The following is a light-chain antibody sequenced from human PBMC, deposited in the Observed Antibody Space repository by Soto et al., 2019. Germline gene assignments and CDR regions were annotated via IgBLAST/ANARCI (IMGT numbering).Light chain of an antibody. J-gene: IGKJ5*01. CDR3: QHYGSSPSIT. V-gene: IGKV3-20*01. Sequence: EIVLTQSPGTLSLSPGQRATLSCRATQSVNNNYFAWYQQKPGQPPRLLIYGASSRAAGIPDRFTGSGSGTDFTLTISSLEPEDFALYHCQHYGSSPSITFGQGTRLE. CDR2: GAS. CDR1: QSVNNNY.